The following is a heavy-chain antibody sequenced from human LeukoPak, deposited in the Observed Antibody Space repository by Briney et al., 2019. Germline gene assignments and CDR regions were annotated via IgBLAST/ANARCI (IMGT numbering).Heavy chain of an antibody. D-gene: IGHD6-19*01. V-gene: IGHV3-23*01. J-gene: IGHJ4*02. CDR3: ARGGSSGCWNY. Sequence: GGSLRLSCAASGFTFSNYAMSWVRQAPGKGLEWVSAVSGSGDSIYYADSVKGRFTISRDNSKDTLFLQMNSLRAEDTAVYYCARGGSSGCWNYWGQGTLVTVSS. CDR1: GFTFSNYA. CDR2: VSGSGDSI.